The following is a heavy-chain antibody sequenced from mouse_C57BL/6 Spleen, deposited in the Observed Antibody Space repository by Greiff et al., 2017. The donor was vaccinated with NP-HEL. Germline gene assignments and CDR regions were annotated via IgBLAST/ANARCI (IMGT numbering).Heavy chain of an antibody. CDR1: GYTFTSYG. CDR2: IYPRSGNT. D-gene: IGHD3-2*02. J-gene: IGHJ4*01. Sequence: VQLQQSGAELARPGASVKLSCTASGYTFTSYGISWVKQRTGQGLEWIGEIYPRSGNTYYNEKFKGKATLTADKASSTAYMELRSLTSEDSAVYFCARKTAQGGRAMDYWGQGTSVTVSS. CDR3: ARKTAQGGRAMDY. V-gene: IGHV1-81*01.